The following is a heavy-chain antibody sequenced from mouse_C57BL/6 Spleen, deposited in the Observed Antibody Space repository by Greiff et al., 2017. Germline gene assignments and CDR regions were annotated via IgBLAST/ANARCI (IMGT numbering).Heavy chain of an antibody. Sequence: EVNLVESGGGLVKPGGSLKLSCAASGFTFSDYGMHWVRQAPEKGLEWVAYISSGSSTIYYADTVKGRFTISRDNAKNTLFLQMTSLRSEDTAMYYCAREGNYYGSSYWYFDVWGTGTTVTVSS. CDR3: AREGNYYGSSYWYFDV. V-gene: IGHV5-17*01. D-gene: IGHD1-1*01. J-gene: IGHJ1*03. CDR2: ISSGSSTI. CDR1: GFTFSDYG.